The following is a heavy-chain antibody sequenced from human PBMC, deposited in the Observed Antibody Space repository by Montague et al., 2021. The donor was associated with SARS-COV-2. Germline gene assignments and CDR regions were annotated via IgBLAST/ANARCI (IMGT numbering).Heavy chain of an antibody. J-gene: IGHJ6*02. V-gene: IGHV4-4*08. CDR1: GGSISRYS. CDR2: IYTSGST. Sequence: SETLSLTCTVSGGSISRYSWTWIRQPPGKGLEWIGRIYTSGSTNYNPSLKSRVTISVDTSKNQFSLKLSSVTAADTAVYYCARGPHYDILTSYYKDGMDVWGQGTTVTVSS. D-gene: IGHD3-9*01. CDR3: ARGPHYDILTSYYKDGMDV.